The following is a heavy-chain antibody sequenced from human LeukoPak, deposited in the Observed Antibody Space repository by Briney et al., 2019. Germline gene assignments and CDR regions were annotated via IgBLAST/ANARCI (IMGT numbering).Heavy chain of an antibody. CDR1: GFTFSSYW. CDR3: ARDARVGLRLGELSFYYFDY. Sequence: GGSLRLSCAASGFTFSSYWMHWVRQAPGKGLEGVAIISYDGSYEYYADSVKGRFTISRDNSKNTLYLQMNSLRPEDTAMYYCARDARVGLRLGELSFYYFDYWGQGTLVTVSS. D-gene: IGHD3-16*02. J-gene: IGHJ4*02. V-gene: IGHV3-30-3*01. CDR2: ISYDGSYE.